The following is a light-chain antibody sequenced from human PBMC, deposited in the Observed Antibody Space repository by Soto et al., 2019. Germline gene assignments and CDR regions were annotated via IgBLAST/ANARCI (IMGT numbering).Light chain of an antibody. CDR2: AAS. CDR3: QQGGT. J-gene: IGKJ3*01. CDR1: QGISTY. V-gene: IGKV1-9*01. Sequence: DIQLTQSPSFLSASVGDRVTITCRASQGISTYLAWYQQKPGKAPKLLISAASTLQSGVPSRFSGSGSGTEFTLTMSSLQPEDFATYYCQQGGTFGPGTKVDI.